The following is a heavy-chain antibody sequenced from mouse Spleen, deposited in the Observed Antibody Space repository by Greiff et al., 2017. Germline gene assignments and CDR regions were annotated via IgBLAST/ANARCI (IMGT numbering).Heavy chain of an antibody. Sequence: EVKVVESGGGLVKPGGSLKLSCAASGFTFSSYAMSWVRQSPEKRLEWVAEISSGGSYTYYPDTVTGRFTISRDNAKNTLYLEMSSLRSEDTAMYYCAREDHYYAMDYWGQGTSVTVSS. CDR1: GFTFSSYA. V-gene: IGHV5-9-4*01. J-gene: IGHJ4*01. CDR2: ISSGGSYT. CDR3: AREDHYYAMDY.